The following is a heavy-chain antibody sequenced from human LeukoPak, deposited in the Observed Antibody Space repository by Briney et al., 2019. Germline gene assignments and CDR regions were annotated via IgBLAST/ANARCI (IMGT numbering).Heavy chain of an antibody. CDR1: GFTFSSYW. V-gene: IGHV3-7*01. Sequence: GGSLRLSCAVSGFTFSSYWMSWVRQAPGKGLEWVANIKQDGSEKYYVDSVKGRFTISRDNAKNSLYLQMNSLRAEDTAVYYCARVLSVVDDAFDIWGQGTMVTVSS. J-gene: IGHJ3*02. D-gene: IGHD2-2*01. CDR2: IKQDGSEK. CDR3: ARVLSVVDDAFDI.